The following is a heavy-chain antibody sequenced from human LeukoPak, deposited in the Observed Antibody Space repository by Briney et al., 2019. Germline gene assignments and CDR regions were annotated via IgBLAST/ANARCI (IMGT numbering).Heavy chain of an antibody. D-gene: IGHD3-3*01. CDR1: GGSVSSGSYY. J-gene: IGHJ6*02. V-gene: IGHV4-61*01. CDR2: IYYSGST. Sequence: PSETLSLTCTVSGGSVSSGSYYWSWIRQPPGKGLEWIGYIYYSGSTNHNPSLKSRVTISVDTSKNQFSLKLSSVTAADTAVYYCARVPISRYGMDVWGQGTTVTVSS. CDR3: ARVPISRYGMDV.